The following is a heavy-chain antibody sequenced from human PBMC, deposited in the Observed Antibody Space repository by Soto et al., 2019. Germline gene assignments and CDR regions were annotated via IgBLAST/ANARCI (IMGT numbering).Heavy chain of an antibody. CDR3: ARTDYGDYYYYYGMDV. Sequence: SETLSLTCTVSGGSISSYYWSWIRQPPGKGLEWIGYIYYSGSTNYNPSLKSRVTISVDTSKNQFSLKLSSVTAADTAVYYCARTDYGDYYYYYGMDVWGQGTTVTVSS. D-gene: IGHD4-17*01. V-gene: IGHV4-59*01. CDR2: IYYSGST. J-gene: IGHJ6*02. CDR1: GGSISSYY.